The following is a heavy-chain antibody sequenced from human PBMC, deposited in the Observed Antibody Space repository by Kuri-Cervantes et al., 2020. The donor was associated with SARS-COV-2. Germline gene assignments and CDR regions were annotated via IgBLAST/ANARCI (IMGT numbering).Heavy chain of an antibody. J-gene: IGHJ6*02. D-gene: IGHD3-10*01. CDR3: ARERYYSGHYGMDV. Sequence: LSLTCAASGFTFSDYSMNWVRQAPGKGLEWVSYIGSSGSIIYYADSMKGRFTISRDNAKNSLSLQMNSLRAEDTAVYYCARERYYSGHYGMDVWGQGTTVTVSS. V-gene: IGHV3-48*01. CDR1: GFTFSDYS. CDR2: IGSSGSII.